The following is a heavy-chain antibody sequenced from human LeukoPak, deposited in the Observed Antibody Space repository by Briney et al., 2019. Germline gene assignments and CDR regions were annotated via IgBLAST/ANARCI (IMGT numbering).Heavy chain of an antibody. J-gene: IGHJ3*02. CDR1: GGSISDYY. D-gene: IGHD5-24*01. V-gene: IGHV4-59*01. CDR3: ATEGRNGFSLDI. CDR2: NYYSGNT. Sequence: KPSETLTLTCTVSGGSISDYYWSWIRQHPGKGLECIGFNYYSGNTNYNPSLKSRVTISVDTSKKHFSLRLSSVTAADTAMYYCATEGRNGFSLDIWGQGTMVTVSS.